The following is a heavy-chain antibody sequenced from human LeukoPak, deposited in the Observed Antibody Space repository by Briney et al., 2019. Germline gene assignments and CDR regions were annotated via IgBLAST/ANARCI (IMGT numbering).Heavy chain of an antibody. CDR1: GGTFSSYA. J-gene: IGHJ4*02. CDR3: AKVGGYSYGYPFDY. D-gene: IGHD5-18*01. Sequence: SVKVSCKASGGTFSSYAISWVRQAPGQGLEWMGGIIPIFGTANYAQKFQGRVTITADKSTSTAYMELSSLRSEDTAVYYCAKVGGYSYGYPFDYWGQGTLVTVSS. CDR2: IIPIFGTA. V-gene: IGHV1-69*06.